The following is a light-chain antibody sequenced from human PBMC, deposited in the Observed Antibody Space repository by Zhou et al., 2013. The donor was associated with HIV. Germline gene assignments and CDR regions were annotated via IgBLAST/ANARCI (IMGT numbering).Light chain of an antibody. CDR2: KAS. CDR3: QQLRTYLCS. J-gene: IGKJ2*04. Sequence: DIQMTQSPSTLSASVGDRVTIACPASQSISNWLAWYKQRPGKAPKLLIYKASTLESGAPLRFSGSRSGTDFSLTISSLQPDDSANYYCQQLRTYLCSFGQGTKLE. CDR1: QSISNW. V-gene: IGKV1-5*03.